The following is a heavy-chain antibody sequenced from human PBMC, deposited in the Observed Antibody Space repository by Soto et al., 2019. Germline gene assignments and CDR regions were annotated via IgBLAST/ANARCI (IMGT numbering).Heavy chain of an antibody. V-gene: IGHV1-46*01. CDR2: VNPSGGHT. CDR3: VSWGHVVVVTAALHY. D-gene: IGHD2-21*02. Sequence: QVQLVQSGAEVKKPGASVKGSCKASGDTFTDYYIHWVRQAPGQGLEWMGTVNPSGGHTTYAQYFLGRMTMTRATSTSTLYMELASLTSEATAVYYCVSWGHVVVVTAALHYWGQGTLVTVSA. J-gene: IGHJ4*02. CDR1: GDTFTDYY.